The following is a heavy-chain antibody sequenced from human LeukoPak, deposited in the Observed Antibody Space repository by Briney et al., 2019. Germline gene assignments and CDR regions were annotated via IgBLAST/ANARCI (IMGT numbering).Heavy chain of an antibody. CDR2: ISSDGSNK. Sequence: PGGSLRLSCAASGFTFNTYAMHWVRQAPGKGLEWVAAISSDGSNKYYTDSVKGRFTISRDNSKNTLYLQMNSLRAEDTAVYYCAGDLATLVRGARGWFGPWGQGTLVTVSS. CDR1: GFTFNTYA. V-gene: IGHV3-30*04. D-gene: IGHD3-10*01. CDR3: AGDLATLVRGARGWFGP. J-gene: IGHJ5*02.